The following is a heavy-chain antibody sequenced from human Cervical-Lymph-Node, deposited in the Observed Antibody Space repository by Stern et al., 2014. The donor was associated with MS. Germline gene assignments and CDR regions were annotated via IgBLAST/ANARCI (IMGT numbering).Heavy chain of an antibody. CDR3: ARIRSMATDYCYGMDV. Sequence: QVTLKESGPALVKPTQTLTLTCTFSGFSLSTSGMCVSWIRQPPGKALEWLALIDWDDDKYYSTSLKTRLTISKDTSKNQVVLTMTNMDPVDTATYYCARIRSMATDYCYGMDVWGQGTTVTVSS. D-gene: IGHD5-24*01. V-gene: IGHV2-70*01. CDR2: IDWDDDK. J-gene: IGHJ6*02. CDR1: GFSLSTSGMC.